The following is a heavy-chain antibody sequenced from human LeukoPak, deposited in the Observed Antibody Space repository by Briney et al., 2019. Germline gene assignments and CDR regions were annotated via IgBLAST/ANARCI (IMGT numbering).Heavy chain of an antibody. J-gene: IGHJ6*02. D-gene: IGHD2-2*01. Sequence: GASVKVSCKASGYTFTSYGISWVRQAPGQGLEWMGWISAYNGNTNYAQELQGRVTMTTDTSTSTAYMELRSLRSDDTAVYYCARDEKRYCSSTSCSYYYYGMDVWGQGTTVTVSS. CDR3: ARDEKRYCSSTSCSYYYYGMDV. CDR1: GYTFTSYG. V-gene: IGHV1-18*01. CDR2: ISAYNGNT.